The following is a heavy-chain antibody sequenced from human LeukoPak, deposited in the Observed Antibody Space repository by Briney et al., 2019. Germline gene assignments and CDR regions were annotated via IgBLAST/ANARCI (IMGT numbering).Heavy chain of an antibody. CDR1: GFSFSGYG. CDR3: ANGDCRGGRCSSGAY. J-gene: IGHJ4*02. D-gene: IGHD2-15*01. CDR2: IRYDGYNK. Sequence: GGSLRLSCVASGFSFSGYGMHWVRQAPGRGLEWVAFIRYDGYNKYYADSVKGRFTISRDNSKSTLYLQMNSLRGEDTAVYYCANGDCRGGRCSSGAYWGQGTLVTVSS. V-gene: IGHV3-30*02.